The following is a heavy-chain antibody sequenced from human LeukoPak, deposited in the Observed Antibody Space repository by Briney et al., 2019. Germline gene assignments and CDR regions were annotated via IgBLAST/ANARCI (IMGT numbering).Heavy chain of an antibody. CDR1: GGSISSGSYY. CDR2: VYTTGST. J-gene: IGHJ4*02. CDR3: ARQVPGREWFGEFVPPRDY. V-gene: IGHV4-61*02. D-gene: IGHD3-10*01. Sequence: PSETLSLTCTVSGGSISSGSYYWSWIRQPAGKGLEWIGRVYTTGSTNYNPPLKSRVTISVDTSKNQFSLKLSSVTAADTAVYYCARQVPGREWFGEFVPPRDYWGQGTLVTVSS.